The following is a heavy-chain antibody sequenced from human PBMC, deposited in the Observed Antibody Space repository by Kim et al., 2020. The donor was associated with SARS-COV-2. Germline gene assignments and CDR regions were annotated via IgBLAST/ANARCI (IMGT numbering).Heavy chain of an antibody. V-gene: IGHV4-61*02. CDR2: IYTSGST. CDR3: ARGHPSGIAAIPWFDP. J-gene: IGHJ5*02. CDR1: GGSISSGSYY. D-gene: IGHD6-13*01. Sequence: SETLSLTCTVSGGSISSGSYYWSWIRQPAGKGLEWIGRIYTSGSTNYNPSLKSRVTISVDTSKNQFSLKLSSVTAADTAVYYCARGHPSGIAAIPWFDPWGQGTLVTVSS.